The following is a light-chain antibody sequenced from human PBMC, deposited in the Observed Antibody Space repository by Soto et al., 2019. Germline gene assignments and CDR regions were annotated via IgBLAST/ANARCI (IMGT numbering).Light chain of an antibody. CDR3: QQANSFPPWT. J-gene: IGKJ1*01. V-gene: IGKV1-12*01. CDR2: TAS. CDR1: QDISNW. Sequence: DIQMTQSPSSVSASVGDSVTITCRASQDISNWLAWYQQKPGKAPKLLIYTASSLQSGVPSRFSGSGSGTDVTLTISGLQPEDFATYYCQQANSFPPWTFGQGTKVEIK.